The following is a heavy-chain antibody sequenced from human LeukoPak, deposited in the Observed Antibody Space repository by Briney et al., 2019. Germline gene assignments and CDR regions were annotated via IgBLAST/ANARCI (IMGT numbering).Heavy chain of an antibody. CDR2: IYHSGST. J-gene: IGHJ4*02. CDR1: GGSISSGGYS. V-gene: IGHV4-30-2*01. D-gene: IGHD6-13*01. CDR3: ARGSAAGTLDY. Sequence: SETLSLTCAVSGGSISSGGYSWSWIRQPPGKGLEWIGYIYHSGSTYYNPSLKSRVTISVDRSKNQFSLKLSSVTAADTAVYYCARGSAAGTLDYWGQGTLVTVSS.